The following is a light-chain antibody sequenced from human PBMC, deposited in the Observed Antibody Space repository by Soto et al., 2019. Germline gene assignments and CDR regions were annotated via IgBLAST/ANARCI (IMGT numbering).Light chain of an antibody. CDR3: HQYYKWPLT. Sequence: IVLPQSPGTLSLSAGERATVSCVASQSFSSKYLAWYQHKPGQAPRLVIYGASTRATDIPARFSGSGSGTDFTLTISSLLSEDFAVYYCHQYYKWPLTFGGGTKVDIK. J-gene: IGKJ4*01. CDR1: QSFSSKY. CDR2: GAS. V-gene: IGKV3D-7*01.